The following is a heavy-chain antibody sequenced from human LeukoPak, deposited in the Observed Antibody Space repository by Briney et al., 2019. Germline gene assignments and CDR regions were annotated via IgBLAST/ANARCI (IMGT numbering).Heavy chain of an antibody. CDR1: GGTFSSYA. CDR3: ARVGDYGGNSGFDY. V-gene: IGHV1-69*05. Sequence: SVKVSCKASGGTFSSYAISWVRQAPGQGREWMGRIIPIFGTANYAQKFQGRVTITTDESTSTAYMELSSLRSEDTAVYYCARVGDYGGNSGFDYWGQGTLVTVSS. CDR2: IIPIFGTA. D-gene: IGHD4-23*01. J-gene: IGHJ4*02.